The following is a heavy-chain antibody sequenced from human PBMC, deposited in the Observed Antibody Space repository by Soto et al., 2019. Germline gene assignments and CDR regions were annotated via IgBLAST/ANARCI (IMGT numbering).Heavy chain of an antibody. CDR2: ISGSGGST. V-gene: IGHV3-23*01. CDR1: GFTFSSYA. J-gene: IGHJ5*02. D-gene: IGHD2-2*01. Sequence: GGSLRLSCAASGFTFSSYAMSCVRQAPGKGLEWVSGISGSGGSTYYADSVKGRFTISRDNSKNMLYLQMNSLRAEDTAVYYCAKKQKSSASPHNWVEPWGQGILVTVS. CDR3: AKKQKSSASPHNWVEP.